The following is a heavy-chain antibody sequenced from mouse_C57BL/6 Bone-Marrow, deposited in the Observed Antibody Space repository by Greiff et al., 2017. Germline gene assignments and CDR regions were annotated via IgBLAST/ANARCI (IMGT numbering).Heavy chain of an antibody. D-gene: IGHD2-1*01. V-gene: IGHV5-6*02. J-gene: IGHJ4*01. CDR2: ISSGGSYT. CDR1: GFTFSSYG. Sequence: EVTVVESGGDLVKPGGSLKLSCAASGFTFSSYGMSWVRQTPDKRLEWVATISSGGSYTYYPDSVKGRFTISRDNAKNTLYLQMSSLKSEDTAMYYCARRGLWYPYYAMDYWGQGTSVTVSS. CDR3: ARRGLWYPYYAMDY.